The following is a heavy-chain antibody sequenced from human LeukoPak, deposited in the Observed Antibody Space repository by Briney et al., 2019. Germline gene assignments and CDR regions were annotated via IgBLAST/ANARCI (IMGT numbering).Heavy chain of an antibody. CDR1: GFTFSNFA. CDR3: ARDRGDWNYGIYYYYYMDV. Sequence: PGGSLRLSCAASGFTFSNFAMSWVRQAPGKGLEWVSGISGSGGSTYYADSVKGRFTISRDNAKNSLYLQMNSLRAEDTAVYYCARDRGDWNYGIYYYYYMDVWGKGTTVTVSS. CDR2: ISGSGGST. D-gene: IGHD1-7*01. V-gene: IGHV3-23*01. J-gene: IGHJ6*03.